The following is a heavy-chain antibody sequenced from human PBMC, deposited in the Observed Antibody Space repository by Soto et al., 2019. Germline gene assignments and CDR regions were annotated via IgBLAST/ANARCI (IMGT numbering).Heavy chain of an antibody. D-gene: IGHD6-13*01. J-gene: IGHJ6*02. CDR3: AKEGSSDWPPYGYHYGMDV. V-gene: IGHV3-30*18. CDR2: ISYDGSNK. CDR1: GFTFSSYG. Sequence: QVQLVESGGGVVQSGRSLRLSCAASGFTFSSYGMHWVRQAPGKGLEWVAVISYDGSNKYHADSVKGRFTISRDNSKNTLYLQMNSLRAEDTAVYYCAKEGSSDWPPYGYHYGMDVGSQGATVTVSS.